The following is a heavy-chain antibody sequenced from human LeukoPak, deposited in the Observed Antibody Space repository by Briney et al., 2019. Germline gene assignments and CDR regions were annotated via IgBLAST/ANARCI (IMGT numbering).Heavy chain of an antibody. CDR2: IYYSGST. Sequence: KPSETLSLTCTVSGGSISSYYWSWIRQPPGKGLEWIGYIYYSGSTNYNPSLKSRVTISVDTSKNQFSLKLNSVTAADTAVYYCARDIRSGWLQLSYVDLWGRGTLVTVSS. CDR3: ARDIRSGWLQLSYVDL. CDR1: GGSISSYY. D-gene: IGHD5-24*01. V-gene: IGHV4-59*01. J-gene: IGHJ2*01.